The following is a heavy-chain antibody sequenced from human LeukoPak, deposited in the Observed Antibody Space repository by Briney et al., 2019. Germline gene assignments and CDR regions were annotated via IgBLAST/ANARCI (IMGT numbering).Heavy chain of an antibody. CDR2: IYYSGST. J-gene: IGHJ3*02. CDR3: ARGEDIVSTISGDAFDI. V-gene: IGHV4-59*01. Sequence: SETLSLTCTVSGGSIRSYFWNWIRQPPGKGLEWIGYIYYSGSTNYNPSLKSRLTISVDTSKSQFSLNLNSVTAADTAAYYCARGEDIVSTISGDAFDIWGQGTKVTVAS. CDR1: GGSIRSYF. D-gene: IGHD5/OR15-5a*01.